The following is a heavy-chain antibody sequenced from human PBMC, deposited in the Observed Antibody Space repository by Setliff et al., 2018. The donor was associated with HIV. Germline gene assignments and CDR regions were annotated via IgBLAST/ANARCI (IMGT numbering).Heavy chain of an antibody. CDR2: IYHSGSS. V-gene: IGHV4-61*08. CDR3: ARAQTDYYGMDV. CDR1: GGSISSGGYY. J-gene: IGHJ6*02. Sequence: SETLSLTCTVSGGSISSGGYYWSWIRQPPGKGLEWIGYIYHSGSSNSNPSLKSRVTISGDTSKNQLSLELSSVTAADTAVYYCARAQTDYYGMDVWGQGTTVTVSS.